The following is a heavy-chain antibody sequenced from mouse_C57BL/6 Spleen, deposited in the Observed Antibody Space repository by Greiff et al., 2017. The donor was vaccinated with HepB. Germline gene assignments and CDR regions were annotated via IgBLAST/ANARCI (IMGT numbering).Heavy chain of an antibody. CDR1: GYTFTSYW. CDR3: ARSELTGAMDY. D-gene: IGHD4-1*01. J-gene: IGHJ4*01. V-gene: IGHV1-50*01. CDR2: IDPSDSYT. Sequence: VQLQQPGAELVKPGASVKLSCKASGYTFTSYWMQWVKQRPGPGLEWIGEIDPSDSYTNYNQKFKGKATLTVDTSSSTAYMQLSSLTSEDSAVYYCARSELTGAMDYWGQGTSVTVSS.